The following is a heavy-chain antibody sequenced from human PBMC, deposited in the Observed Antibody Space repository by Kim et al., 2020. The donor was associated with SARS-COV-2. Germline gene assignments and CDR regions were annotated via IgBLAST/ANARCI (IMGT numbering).Heavy chain of an antibody. J-gene: IGHJ5*02. Sequence: NPSLKSRVTISVDTSKNQFSLKLSSVTAADTAVYYCARPVDWNYHNWFDPWGQGTLVTVSS. D-gene: IGHD1-7*01. CDR3: ARPVDWNYHNWFDP. V-gene: IGHV4-39*01.